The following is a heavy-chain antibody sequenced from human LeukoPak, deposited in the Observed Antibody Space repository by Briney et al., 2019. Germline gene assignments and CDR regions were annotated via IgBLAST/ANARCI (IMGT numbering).Heavy chain of an antibody. V-gene: IGHV6-1*01. J-gene: IGHJ4*02. CDR1: GDSVSSSRSA. D-gene: IGHD1-14*01. CDR2: TYYRSGWYN. CDR3: ARVNSWTEEPDTSFDY. Sequence: SQTLSLTCVISGDSVSSSRSAWNWIRLSPSRGLEWLGRTYYRSGWYNDYAVSVKSRITISPDTSKNQFSLQLNSLTPEDTAVYFCARVNSWTEEPDTSFDYWGQGTLVTVSS.